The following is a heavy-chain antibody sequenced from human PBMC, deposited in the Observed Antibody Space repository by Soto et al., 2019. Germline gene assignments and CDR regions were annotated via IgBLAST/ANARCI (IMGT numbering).Heavy chain of an antibody. CDR3: ARWGKREGESSPPTDL. J-gene: IGHJ5*02. V-gene: IGHV3-30*03. CDR1: GFTFSGFG. CDR2: ISYDGTNA. D-gene: IGHD3-16*01. Sequence: QEELVESGGGVVQPGRSLRLSCAASGFTFSGFGMHWVRQAPGKGLEWVAVISYDGTNAIYADSVKGRFSVSRDNSKNIVYLQMNSRRNEDTAMSYCARWGKREGESSPPTDLWGQGTLVTVSS.